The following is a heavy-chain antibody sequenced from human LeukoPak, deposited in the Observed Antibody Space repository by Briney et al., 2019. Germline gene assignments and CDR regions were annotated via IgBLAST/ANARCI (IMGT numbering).Heavy chain of an antibody. Sequence: ASVKVSCKASGYTFTGYYMHWVRQAPGQGLEWMGWIHPNTGGTTYAQKFQGRVTMTRDTSISTAYMELSRLTSDDTAIYYCTREDYWAQGTLVTVSS. CDR1: GYTFTGYY. CDR3: TREDY. V-gene: IGHV1-2*02. J-gene: IGHJ4*02. CDR2: IHPNTGGT.